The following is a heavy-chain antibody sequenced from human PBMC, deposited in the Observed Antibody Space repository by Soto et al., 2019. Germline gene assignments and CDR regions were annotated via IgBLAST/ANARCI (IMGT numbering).Heavy chain of an antibody. V-gene: IGHV1-69*13. Sequence: WASVKVSCKASGGTFSSYAISWVRQAPGQGLEWMGGIIPIFGTANYAQKFQGRVTITADESTSTAYMEPSSLRSEDTAVYYCARGGRYSYGKPFDYWGQGTLVTVS. CDR1: GGTFSSYA. CDR3: ARGGRYSYGKPFDY. D-gene: IGHD5-18*01. CDR2: IIPIFGTA. J-gene: IGHJ4*02.